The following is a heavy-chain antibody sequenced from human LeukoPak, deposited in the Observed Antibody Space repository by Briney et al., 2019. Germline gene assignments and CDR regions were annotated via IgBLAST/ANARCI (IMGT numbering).Heavy chain of an antibody. J-gene: IGHJ4*02. CDR3: ARETYGDKLFDY. CDR1: GGSFSGYY. D-gene: IGHD4-17*01. V-gene: IGHV4-34*01. CDR2: INHSGST. Sequence: SETLSLTCAVYGGSFSGYYWSWIRQPPGKGLEWIGEINHSGSTNYSPSLKSRVTISVDTSKNQFSLKLSSVTAADTAVYYCARETYGDKLFDYWGQGTLVTVSS.